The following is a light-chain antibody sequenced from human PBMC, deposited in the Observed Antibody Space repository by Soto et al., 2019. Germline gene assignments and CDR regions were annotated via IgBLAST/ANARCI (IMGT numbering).Light chain of an antibody. J-gene: IGLJ3*02. Sequence: QSALTQPVSVSGSPGQSITISCTGTSSDVGDYNYVSWYQQHPGKAPKLMIYDVSHRPSGVSSRFSGSKSGNTASLTISGLQAEDEADYYCASYTDSTIVMFGGGTKLTVL. V-gene: IGLV2-14*01. CDR3: ASYTDSTIVM. CDR2: DVS. CDR1: SSDVGDYNY.